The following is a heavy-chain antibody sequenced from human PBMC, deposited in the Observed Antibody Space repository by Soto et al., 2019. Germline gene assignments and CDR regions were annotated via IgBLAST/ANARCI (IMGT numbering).Heavy chain of an antibody. D-gene: IGHD2-21*01. CDR2: IRSKANSYAR. Sequence: GGSLRLSCAASGFTFSGSAMHWVRQASGKGLEWVGRIRSKANSYARAYAASVKGRFTISRDDSKNTAYLQMNSLKTEDTAVYYCTRHGVMRGDPGDYWGQGTLVTVSS. V-gene: IGHV3-73*01. CDR3: TRHGVMRGDPGDY. CDR1: GFTFSGSA. J-gene: IGHJ4*02.